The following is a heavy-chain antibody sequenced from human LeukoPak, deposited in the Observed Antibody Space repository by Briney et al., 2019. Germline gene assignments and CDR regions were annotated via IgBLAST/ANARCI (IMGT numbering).Heavy chain of an antibody. CDR2: IYHTGST. CDR1: GGSLSSHY. CDR3: AREGRWGMKYYFDF. J-gene: IGHJ4*02. Sequence: SETLSLTCNVSGGSLSSHYWSWVRQSPEKGLEWIGQIYHTGSTHYNPSLRSRFPISVDTSKNNFFLNVRSVTAADTAVYYCAREGRWGMKYYFDFWGPGTLVIVSS. V-gene: IGHV4-59*11. D-gene: IGHD4-23*01.